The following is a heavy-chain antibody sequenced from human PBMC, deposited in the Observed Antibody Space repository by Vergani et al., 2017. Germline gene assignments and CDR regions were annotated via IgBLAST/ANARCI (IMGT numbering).Heavy chain of an antibody. CDR2: ISSSSSYI. J-gene: IGHJ4*02. CDR1: GFTFGSYS. Sequence: EVQLVESGGGLVKPGGSLRLSCVASGFTFGSYSMNWVRQAPGKGLEWVSSISSSSSYIYYADSVKGRFTISRDNAKNSLYLQMNSLRAEDTAVYYCAREIIAAAGTYYFDYWGQGTLVTVSS. V-gene: IGHV3-21*01. CDR3: AREIIAAAGTYYFDY. D-gene: IGHD6-13*01.